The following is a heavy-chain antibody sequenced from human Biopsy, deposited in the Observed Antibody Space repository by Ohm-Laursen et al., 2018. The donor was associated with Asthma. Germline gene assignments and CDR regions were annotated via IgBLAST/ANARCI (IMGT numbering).Heavy chain of an antibody. V-gene: IGHV1-69*04. D-gene: IGHD3-22*01. CDR2: ILTKFDIT. CDR1: GGSFSNFA. J-gene: IGHJ4*02. CDR3: ARSYDTDSYPVLVLDY. Sequence: GASVKASCKASGGSFSNFAFSWVRQAPGHGLEWMGTILTKFDITSYAEKFQGRVTITAYKSTSTTYMELSRLRSEDTAVYYCARSYDTDSYPVLVLDYWGQGTLVTVSS.